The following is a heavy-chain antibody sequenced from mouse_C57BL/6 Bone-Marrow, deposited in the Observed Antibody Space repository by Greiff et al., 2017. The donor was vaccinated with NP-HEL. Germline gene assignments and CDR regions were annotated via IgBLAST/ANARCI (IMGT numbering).Heavy chain of an antibody. Sequence: VHLVESGPGLVQPSQSLSITCTVSGFSLTSYGVHWVRQSPGKGLEWLGVIWRGGSTDYNAAFMSRLSITKDNSKSQVFFKMNSLQADDTAIYYCAKRRYYYGNPYYYAMDYWGQGTSVTVSS. CDR3: AKRRYYYGNPYYYAMDY. CDR1: GFSLTSYG. V-gene: IGHV2-5*01. D-gene: IGHD2-1*01. J-gene: IGHJ4*01. CDR2: IWRGGST.